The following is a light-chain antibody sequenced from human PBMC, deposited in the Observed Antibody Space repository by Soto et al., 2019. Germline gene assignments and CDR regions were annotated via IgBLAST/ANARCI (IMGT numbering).Light chain of an antibody. V-gene: IGLV1-51*02. CDR3: GTWDTSLSSGV. Sequence: QSVLTQPPSVSAAPGQKVTISCSGSTSNIRNNYVSWYQQLPGTAPKLLIYENDKRPSGIPDRFSGSKSGASATLGITGLQTGDEADYYCGTWDTSLSSGVFGLGTKLTVL. CDR1: TSNIRNNY. J-gene: IGLJ3*02. CDR2: END.